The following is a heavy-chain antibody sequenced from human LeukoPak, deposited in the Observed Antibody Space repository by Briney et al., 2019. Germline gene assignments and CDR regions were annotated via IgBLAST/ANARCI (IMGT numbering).Heavy chain of an antibody. D-gene: IGHD6-13*01. CDR1: GFTVSSNY. CDR2: IHSGGST. Sequence: SGGSLRLSCAASGFTVSSNYMSWVRQAPGKGLEWVSVIHSGGSTYYADSVKGRFTISRDNSKNMVYLQMNSLRAEDTAVYYCARDGYSSSWGHFDYWGQGTPVTVSS. CDR3: ARDGYSSSWGHFDY. V-gene: IGHV3-53*01. J-gene: IGHJ4*02.